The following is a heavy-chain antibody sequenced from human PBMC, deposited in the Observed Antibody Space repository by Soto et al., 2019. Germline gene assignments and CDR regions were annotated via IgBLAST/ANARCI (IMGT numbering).Heavy chain of an antibody. V-gene: IGHV4-31*03. CDR3: AREGGSYDSGGYLIRGAFDI. Sequence: SETLSLTCIVSGDAISRIDYYWAWIRQHPEKGLEWIGNIYFRGNTYYSPSLESRLTISVDTSKNQFSLKLTSVTAADTAVYYCAREGGSYDSGGYLIRGAFDIWGQGTMVTVSS. CDR2: IYFRGNT. J-gene: IGHJ3*02. CDR1: GDAISRIDYY. D-gene: IGHD3-22*01.